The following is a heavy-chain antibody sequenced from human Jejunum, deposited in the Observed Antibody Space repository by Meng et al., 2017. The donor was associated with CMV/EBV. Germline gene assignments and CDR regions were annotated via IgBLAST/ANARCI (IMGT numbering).Heavy chain of an antibody. CDR2: IKEDGSEK. Sequence: AAGFSFSSYAMSWVRQTPGKGLEWVANIKEDGSEKYYVDSVKDRFTISRDNAKNSLYLQMNSLRAEDTAVYYCARGSGSTSWGFDPWGQGTLVTVSS. CDR1: GFSFSSYA. V-gene: IGHV3-7*01. J-gene: IGHJ5*02. D-gene: IGHD2-2*01. CDR3: ARGSGSTSWGFDP.